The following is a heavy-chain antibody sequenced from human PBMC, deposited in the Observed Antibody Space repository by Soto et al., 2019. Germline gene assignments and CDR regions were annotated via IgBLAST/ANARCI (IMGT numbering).Heavy chain of an antibody. CDR2: IKHDGNER. V-gene: IGHV3-7*01. Sequence: GGSLRLSCAATGFMFGTYWMSWVRQAPGKGLEWVANIKHDGNERYYADSVKGRFTVSRDNVKNFLHLQMSSLRGDDTGVYFCVRATLSWGHYYFRGLDVWGQGTTVTVSS. CDR1: GFMFGTYW. CDR3: VRATLSWGHYYFRGLDV. J-gene: IGHJ6*02. D-gene: IGHD3-22*01.